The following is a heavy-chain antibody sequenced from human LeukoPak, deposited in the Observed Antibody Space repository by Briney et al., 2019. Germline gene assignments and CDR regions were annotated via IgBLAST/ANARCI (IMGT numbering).Heavy chain of an antibody. CDR3: ARVRFVAAMVEVDAFDI. D-gene: IGHD5-18*01. J-gene: IGHJ3*02. V-gene: IGHV1-18*01. CDR1: GYTFTSYG. CDR2: ISAYNGNT. Sequence: ASVKVSCKASGYTFTSYGISWVRQAPGQGLEWMGWISAYNGNTNYAQKLQGRVTMTTDTSTSTAYMELRSLRSDDTAVYYCARVRFVAAMVEVDAFDIWGQGTMVTVSS.